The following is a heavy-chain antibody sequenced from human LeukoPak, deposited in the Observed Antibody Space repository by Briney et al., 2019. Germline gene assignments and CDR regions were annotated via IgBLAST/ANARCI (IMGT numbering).Heavy chain of an antibody. J-gene: IGHJ4*02. Sequence: ASVKVSCKASGYTFTGYYMHWVRQAPGQGLEWMGWINPNSGGTNYAQNFQGRVTMTRDTSISTGYMELSRLRSDDTAVYYCATVYSSGWNFHFWGQGTLVTVSS. CDR1: GYTFTGYY. D-gene: IGHD6-19*01. CDR3: ATVYSSGWNFHF. V-gene: IGHV1-2*02. CDR2: INPNSGGT.